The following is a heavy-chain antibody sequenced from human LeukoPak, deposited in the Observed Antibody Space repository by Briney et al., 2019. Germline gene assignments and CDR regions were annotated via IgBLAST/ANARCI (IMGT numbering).Heavy chain of an antibody. J-gene: IGHJ5*01. CDR1: GFTFSTYN. CDR2: INSGGSAV. CDR3: ARVGPRGDWFDY. D-gene: IGHD1-26*01. Sequence: PGGSLRLSCAASGFTFSTYNMLWVRQTPGKGLEWLFYINSGGSAVHYADSVKDRFTFSRDNAKDSLYLQLNSLRVEDTGIYYCARVGPRGDWFDYWGQGTRVTVSS. V-gene: IGHV3-48*01.